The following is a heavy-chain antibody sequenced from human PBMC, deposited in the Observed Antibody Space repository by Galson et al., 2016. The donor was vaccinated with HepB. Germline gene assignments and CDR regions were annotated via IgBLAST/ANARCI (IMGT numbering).Heavy chain of an antibody. CDR2: ISGSGDTT. CDR1: GFTFSSYA. J-gene: IGHJ4*02. CDR3: AKWSDAAATY. D-gene: IGHD6-13*01. V-gene: IGHV3-23*01. Sequence: SLRLSCAASGFTFSSYAMPWVRQAPGKGLEWVSAISGSGDTTYYADSVKGRFSISRDNSKNTLYLQMSSLTAEDTAVYYCAKWSDAAATYWGQGALVTVSS.